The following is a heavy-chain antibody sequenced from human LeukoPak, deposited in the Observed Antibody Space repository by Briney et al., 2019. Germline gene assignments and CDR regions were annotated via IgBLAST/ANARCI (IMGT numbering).Heavy chain of an antibody. CDR3: ARQEYCSGGSCYTWFDP. CDR1: GYSITNYW. J-gene: IGHJ5*02. V-gene: IGHV5-51*01. Sequence: GESLKISCQGSGYSITNYWIGWVRQMPGKGLEWMGIIYPADSDIRYSPSFQGQVTISADKSISTAYLQWSSLKASDTAMYYCARQEYCSGGSCYTWFDPWGQGTLVTVSS. CDR2: IYPADSDI. D-gene: IGHD2-15*01.